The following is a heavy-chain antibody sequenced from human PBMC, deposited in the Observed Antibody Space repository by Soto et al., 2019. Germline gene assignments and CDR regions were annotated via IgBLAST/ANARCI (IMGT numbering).Heavy chain of an antibody. V-gene: IGHV3-30*03. J-gene: IGHJ4*02. D-gene: IGHD2-8*02. CDR2: ISSDGNTK. CDR1: GFTFSNSG. Sequence: QVQLVESRGGVVQPGRSLRLSCAASGFTFSNSGMHWVRQAPGKGLEWVAVISSDGNTKYYADSVKGRFTISRDNSKNTLYLEMNGLRADDAALYYCTGQVASGYWGQGTLVTVSS. CDR3: TGQVASGY.